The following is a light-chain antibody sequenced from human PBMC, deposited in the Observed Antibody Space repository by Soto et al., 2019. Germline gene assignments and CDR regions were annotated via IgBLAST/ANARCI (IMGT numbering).Light chain of an antibody. V-gene: IGKV3-20*01. Sequence: EIVLTQSPGTLSLSPGERATLSCRASQSVSSSPLAWNQQKPGQAPRLLIYSTSSRATGIPDRFSGSGSGTDFTLTISRLEPEDFAVYYCQQYGSSSITFGQGTRLEIK. CDR2: STS. CDR3: QQYGSSSIT. CDR1: QSVSSSP. J-gene: IGKJ5*01.